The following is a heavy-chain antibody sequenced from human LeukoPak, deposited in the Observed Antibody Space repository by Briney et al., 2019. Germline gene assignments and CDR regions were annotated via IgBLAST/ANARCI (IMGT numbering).Heavy chain of an antibody. CDR3: ARGMIVLDY. Sequence: GGSLTLFCAASGFTFSSYAMHWVRQAPGKGLEWVAVISYDGSNKYYADSVKGRFTISRDNSKNTLYLQMNSLRAEDTAVYYCARGMIVLDYWGQGTLVTVSS. CDR2: ISYDGSNK. J-gene: IGHJ4*02. CDR1: GFTFSSYA. D-gene: IGHD3-22*01. V-gene: IGHV3-30-3*01.